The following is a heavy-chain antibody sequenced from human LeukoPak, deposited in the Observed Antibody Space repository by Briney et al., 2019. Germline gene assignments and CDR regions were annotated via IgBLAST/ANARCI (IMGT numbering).Heavy chain of an antibody. CDR1: GFTFSDYY. Sequence: PGGSLRLSCVASGFTFSDYYMTWIRQSPGKGLEWVSYISSTGATIYYADSVKGRFTISRDNAKNSLFLQMSSLRAEDTAVYYCARGDIASYYYSLKVWGTGTTVIISS. V-gene: IGHV3-11*01. CDR2: ISSTGATI. D-gene: IGHD5-12*01. CDR3: ARGDIASYYYSLKV. J-gene: IGHJ6*03.